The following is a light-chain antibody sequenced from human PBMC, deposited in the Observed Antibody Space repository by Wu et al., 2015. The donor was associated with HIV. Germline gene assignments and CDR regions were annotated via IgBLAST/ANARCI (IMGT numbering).Light chain of an antibody. Sequence: DIQMTQSPASVSASVGDRVTITCQASQDISSWLAWYQQKPEKAPNLLIYSASTLQSGVPSRFSGSGSGSEFTLTISNLQPEDSATYYCQQTNSFPLTFGGGTKVEIK. J-gene: IGKJ4*01. CDR3: QQTNSFPLT. CDR2: SAS. V-gene: IGKV1-12*01. CDR1: QDISSW.